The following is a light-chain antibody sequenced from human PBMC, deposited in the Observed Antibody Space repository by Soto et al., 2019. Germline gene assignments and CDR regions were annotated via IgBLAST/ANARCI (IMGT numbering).Light chain of an antibody. CDR1: SSDVGGYNL. CDR3: SSYTSSSIYV. CDR2: EGT. J-gene: IGLJ1*01. V-gene: IGLV2-23*01. Sequence: QSVLAQPASVSGSPGQSITVSCAGTSSDVGGYNLVSWYQQLPGKAPILIIYEGTERPSGISPRFPGSKSGNTASLTISGLQAEDEADYYCSSYTSSSIYVFGSGTKVTV.